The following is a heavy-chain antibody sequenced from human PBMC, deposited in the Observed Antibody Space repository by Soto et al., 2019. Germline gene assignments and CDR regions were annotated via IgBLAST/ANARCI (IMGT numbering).Heavy chain of an antibody. CDR1: RGAIRSPNW. CDR3: ARDLTY. Sequence: PSETLSLTCTVSRGAIRSPNWLTWVLQTPGKGLEWIGEIYHTGNTNYTPSLRSRATISVDMSTRQFSLNVASVTAADTAIYYCARDLTYWGQGTLVTVSS. CDR2: IYHTGNT. V-gene: IGHV4-4*02. J-gene: IGHJ4*02.